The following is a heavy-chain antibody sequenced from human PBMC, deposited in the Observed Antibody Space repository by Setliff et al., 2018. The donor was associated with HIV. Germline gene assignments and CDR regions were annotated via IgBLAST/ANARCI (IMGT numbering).Heavy chain of an antibody. D-gene: IGHD3-10*01. Sequence: GASVKVSCKASGGTSSTHAMNWVRQAPGQGLEWIGQIISILEITDYAQKLQGRVTITADGPTNTFYMELSGLRSDDTAVCYCAGPRGDEAFDIWGQGTMVTVSS. V-gene: IGHV1-69*10. CDR2: IISILEIT. CDR1: GGTSSTHA. J-gene: IGHJ3*02. CDR3: AGPRGDEAFDI.